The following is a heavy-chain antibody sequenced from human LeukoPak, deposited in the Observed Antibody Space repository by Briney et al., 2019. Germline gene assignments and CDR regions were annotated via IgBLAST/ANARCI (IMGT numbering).Heavy chain of an antibody. J-gene: IGHJ4*02. CDR1: GFTFSTYW. V-gene: IGHV3-21*01. Sequence: PGGSLRLSCAASGFTFSTYWMHWVRQAPGKGLEWVSSIRSSSSYIYYADSVKGRFTISRDNAKNSLYLQMNSLRAEDTAVYYCARVSYDILTGYSYIDYWGQGTLVTVSS. CDR2: IRSSSSYI. CDR3: ARVSYDILTGYSYIDY. D-gene: IGHD3-9*01.